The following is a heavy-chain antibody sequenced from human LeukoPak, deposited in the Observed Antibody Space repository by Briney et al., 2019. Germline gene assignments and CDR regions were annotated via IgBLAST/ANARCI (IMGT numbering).Heavy chain of an antibody. CDR2: IYHSGST. V-gene: IGHV4-4*02. Sequence: PSETLSLTCAVSGDSITSNNLWSWVRQSPGKGLEWIGEIYHSGSTNYNPSLKSRVTISVDTSKNQFSLKLSSVTAADTAVYYCARAFPYSSSWYRYYYMDVWGKGTTVTISS. J-gene: IGHJ6*03. CDR1: GDSITSNNL. D-gene: IGHD6-13*01. CDR3: ARAFPYSSSWYRYYYMDV.